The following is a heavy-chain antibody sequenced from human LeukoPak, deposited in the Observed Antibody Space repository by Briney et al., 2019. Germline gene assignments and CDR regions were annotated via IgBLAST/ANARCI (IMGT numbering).Heavy chain of an antibody. J-gene: IGHJ3*02. V-gene: IGHV4-30-4*01. CDR1: GGSISSGDYY. CDR2: IYYSGST. Sequence: RASQTLSLTCTVSGGSISSGDYYWGWIRPPPGKGLEWIAYIYYSGSTYYNPSLKSRVTISVDTSKNQFSLKLSSVTAADTAVYYCARHLKFRYGGYEARAFDIWGQGTMVTVSS. D-gene: IGHD5-12*01. CDR3: ARHLKFRYGGYEARAFDI.